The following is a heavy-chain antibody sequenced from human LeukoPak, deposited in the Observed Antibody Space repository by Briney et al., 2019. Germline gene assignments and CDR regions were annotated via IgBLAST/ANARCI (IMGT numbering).Heavy chain of an antibody. D-gene: IGHD4/OR15-4a*01. CDR2: ISWNSGSI. Sequence: GGSLRLSCAASGFTFDDYAMHWVRQAPGKGLEWVSGISWNSGSIGYADSVKGRFTISRDNAKNSLYLQMNSLRAEDTALYYCACAVYWGQGTLVTVSS. V-gene: IGHV3-9*01. J-gene: IGHJ4*02. CDR3: ACAVY. CDR1: GFTFDDYA.